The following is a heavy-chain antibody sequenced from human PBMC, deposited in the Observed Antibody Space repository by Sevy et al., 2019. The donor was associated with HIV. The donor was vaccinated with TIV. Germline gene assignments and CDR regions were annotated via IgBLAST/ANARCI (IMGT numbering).Heavy chain of an antibody. CDR3: AREGCTKPHDY. CDR2: LSFGCGKI. J-gene: IGHJ4*02. D-gene: IGHD2-8*01. V-gene: IGHV3-23*01. Sequence: GSLRLSCAASGFDFSIYSVSWVRQAPGKGLEWVSTLSFGCGKINYADSVKGRFTISRDNSKSSVYLQMNNMRVEDTAVYYCAREGCTKPHDYWGQGTLVTVSS. CDR1: GFDFSIYS.